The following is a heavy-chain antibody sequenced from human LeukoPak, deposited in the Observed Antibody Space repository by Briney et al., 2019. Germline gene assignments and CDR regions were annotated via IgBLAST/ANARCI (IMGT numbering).Heavy chain of an antibody. J-gene: IGHJ6*04. CDR2: INHIGST. V-gene: IGHV4-34*01. CDR1: GGSFSGYY. Sequence: SETLSLTCAVYGGSFSGYYWSWIRQPPGKGLEWIGEINHIGSTNYNPSLKSRVTISVDTSKNQFSLKLSSVTAADTAVYYCAREVDVWGKGTTVTVPS. CDR3: AREVDV.